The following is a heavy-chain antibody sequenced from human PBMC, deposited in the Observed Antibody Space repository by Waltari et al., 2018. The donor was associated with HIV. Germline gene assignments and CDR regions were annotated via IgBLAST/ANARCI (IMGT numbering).Heavy chain of an antibody. V-gene: IGHV4-34*02. D-gene: IGHD3-3*01. CDR2: RDHSGGT. Sequence: QQWGTGLLMPSETLSLTCAVYGESFSAYYWTWIRQSPGSGLEWIGERDHSGGTNYDPSLKSRVTISVDTSKNQFSLKLTSMTTADTGLYYCARGPHTSIFGVVKYFQPWGQGTLVTVSS. J-gene: IGHJ1*01. CDR3: ARGPHTSIFGVVKYFQP. CDR1: GESFSAYY.